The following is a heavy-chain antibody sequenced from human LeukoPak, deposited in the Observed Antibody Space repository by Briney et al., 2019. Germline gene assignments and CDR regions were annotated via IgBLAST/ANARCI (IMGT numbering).Heavy chain of an antibody. CDR1: GGSISSSNW. CDR2: IYTSGST. CDR3: ARDGRFGEASFYYYYYMDV. J-gene: IGHJ6*03. V-gene: IGHV4-4*02. Sequence: PSETLSLTCAVSGGSISSSNWWNWVRQPPGKGLEWIGRIYTSGSTNYNPSLKSRVTMSVDTSKNQFSLKLSSVTAADTAVYYCARDGRFGEASFYYYYYMDVWGKGTTVTISS. D-gene: IGHD3-10*01.